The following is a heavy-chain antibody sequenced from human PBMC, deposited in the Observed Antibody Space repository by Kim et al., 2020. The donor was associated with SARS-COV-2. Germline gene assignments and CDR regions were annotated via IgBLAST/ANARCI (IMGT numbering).Heavy chain of an antibody. Sequence: GGSLRLSCAASGFTFSRYAMHWVRQAPGKGLEWVSAIGTAGDKYYPRSATVRLIITRENASNTLYLLLNSIRAGDAAVFYCARNGHRYTYGTTFWGQGT. J-gene: IGHJ6*02. CDR3: ARNGHRYTYGTTF. D-gene: IGHD2-2*02. CDR2: IGTAGDK. V-gene: IGHV3-13*04. CDR1: GFTFSRYA.